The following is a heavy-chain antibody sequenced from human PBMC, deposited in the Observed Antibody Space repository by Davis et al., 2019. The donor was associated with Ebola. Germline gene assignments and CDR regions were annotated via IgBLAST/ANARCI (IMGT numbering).Heavy chain of an antibody. V-gene: IGHV3-49*03. J-gene: IGHJ4*02. D-gene: IGHD2-8*01. CDR2: ITSQVFGATT. Sequence: PGGSLRLSCSTSGFTFGDYAMSWFRQAPGKGLEFVGFITSQVFGATTEYAASVKGRFSISRDDSKSIAYLQMNSLKTEDTGVYYCSRDAEQKEGAYAIHLGLDYWGQGTLVTVSS. CDR1: GFTFGDYA. CDR3: SRDAEQKEGAYAIHLGLDY.